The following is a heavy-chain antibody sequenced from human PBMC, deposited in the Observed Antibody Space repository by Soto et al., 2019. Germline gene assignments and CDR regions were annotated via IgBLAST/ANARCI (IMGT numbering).Heavy chain of an antibody. Sequence: QSQTLSLTCAISGDSVSSNSAAWNWIRQSPSRGLEWLGRTYYRSKWYNDYAVSVKSRITINPDTSKNQFSLQLNSVTPEDTAVYYCARARGGYSGYDYYYYYMDVWGKGTTVTVSS. J-gene: IGHJ6*03. CDR3: ARARGGYSGYDYYYYYMDV. CDR1: GDSVSSNSAA. D-gene: IGHD5-12*01. CDR2: TYYRSKWYN. V-gene: IGHV6-1*01.